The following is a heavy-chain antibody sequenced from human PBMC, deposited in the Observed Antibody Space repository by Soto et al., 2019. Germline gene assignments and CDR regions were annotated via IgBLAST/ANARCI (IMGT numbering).Heavy chain of an antibody. CDR2: INHSGST. CDR3: ATRITRYYYMNV. V-gene: IGHV4-34*08. Sequence: SETLCLTCAVYGGTFSDNYWSWIRQSPGKGLEWIGEINHSGSTNYNPSLKSRVTISVDTSKNQFSLKLTSVTAADTAVYYCATRITRYYYMNVWGKGTAVTVSS. CDR1: GGTFSDNY. D-gene: IGHD3-3*01. J-gene: IGHJ6*03.